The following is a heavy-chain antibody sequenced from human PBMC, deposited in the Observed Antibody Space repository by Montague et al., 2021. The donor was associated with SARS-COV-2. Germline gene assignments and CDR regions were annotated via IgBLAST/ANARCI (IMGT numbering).Heavy chain of an antibody. D-gene: IGHD6-13*01. Sequence: CAISGDSVSSNSAAWNWIRQSQSRGLGWLGRTYYRYKWYNDYAVSVKSRITINPDTSKNQFSLQLNSVTPEDTAVYYCARGGSWLYYFDYWGQGTLVTVSS. CDR2: TYYRYKWYN. CDR1: GDSVSSNSAA. CDR3: ARGGSWLYYFDY. V-gene: IGHV6-1*01. J-gene: IGHJ4*02.